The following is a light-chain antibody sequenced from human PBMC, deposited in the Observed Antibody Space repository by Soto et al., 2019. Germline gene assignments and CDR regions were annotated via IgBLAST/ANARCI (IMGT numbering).Light chain of an antibody. J-gene: IGLJ3*02. V-gene: IGLV1-44*01. CDR3: AAWDDSLNGPV. Sequence: QSVLTQPHSASGTPGQRVTISCSGSSSNIGSNTVNCYQQLPGTAPKLLIYSNNQRPSGVPDRFSGSKSGTSSSLAISGLQSEDEADYYCAAWDDSLNGPVFGGGTQLTVL. CDR1: SSNIGSNT. CDR2: SNN.